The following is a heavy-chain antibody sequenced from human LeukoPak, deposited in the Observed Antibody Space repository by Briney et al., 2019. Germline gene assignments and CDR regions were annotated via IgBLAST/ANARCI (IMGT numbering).Heavy chain of an antibody. D-gene: IGHD1-7*01. CDR3: AKEQRDWNYGVFDY. V-gene: IGHV3-30*04. J-gene: IGHJ4*02. CDR2: ISYDGNNK. CDR1: GFALNNYA. Sequence: GGSLRLSCAASGFALNNYAIHWVRQAPGKGLEWVAVISYDGNNKYYTDSVQGRFTISRDNSKNTLYLQMISLRAEDTAEYYCAKEQRDWNYGVFDYWGQGTQVTVSS.